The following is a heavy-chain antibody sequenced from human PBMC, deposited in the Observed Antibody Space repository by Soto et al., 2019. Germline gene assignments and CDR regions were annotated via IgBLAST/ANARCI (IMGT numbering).Heavy chain of an antibody. CDR2: IIPILGIA. D-gene: IGHD2-2*01. Sequence: QVQLVQSGAEVKKPGSSVKVSCKASGGTFSSYTISWVRQAPGQGLEWMGRIIPILGIANYAQKFQGRVTITADNSTSTGYRELSSLRAEDTAVYYCARLVVPAARRYYYYGLDVWGQGSTVTVSS. CDR1: GGTFSSYT. J-gene: IGHJ6*02. CDR3: ARLVVPAARRYYYYGLDV. V-gene: IGHV1-69*02.